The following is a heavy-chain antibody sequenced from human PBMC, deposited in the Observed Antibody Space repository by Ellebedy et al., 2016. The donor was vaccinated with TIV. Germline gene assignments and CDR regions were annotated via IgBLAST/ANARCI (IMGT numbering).Heavy chain of an antibody. CDR3: ARGGGYYFDY. J-gene: IGHJ4*02. Sequence: MPSETLSLTCDVSGGSASSENWWNWVRQSPGKGLEWIGETYHSGFTNYNPSLKSRVTISLDKSNNQLSLRLSSVTAADTAVYYCARGGGYYFDYWGQGTLVAVSS. CDR2: TYHSGFT. CDR1: GGSASSENW. V-gene: IGHV4-4*02. D-gene: IGHD2-15*01.